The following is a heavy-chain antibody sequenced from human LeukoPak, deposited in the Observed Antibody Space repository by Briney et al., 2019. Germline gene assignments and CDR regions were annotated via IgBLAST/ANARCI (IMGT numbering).Heavy chain of an antibody. Sequence: GGSLRLSCAASGFTFSSYSMNWVRQAPGKGLEWVSYISSSSSTIYYADSVKGRFTISRDNAKNSLYLQMNSLRAEDTAVYYCAREDAELLWFGELSHWFDPWGQGTLVTVSS. D-gene: IGHD3-10*01. CDR1: GFTFSSYS. V-gene: IGHV3-48*01. CDR2: ISSSSSTI. CDR3: AREDAELLWFGELSHWFDP. J-gene: IGHJ5*02.